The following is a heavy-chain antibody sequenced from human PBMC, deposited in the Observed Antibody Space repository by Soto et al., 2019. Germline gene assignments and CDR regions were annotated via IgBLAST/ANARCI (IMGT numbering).Heavy chain of an antibody. CDR3: ARDSYDMGMDV. CDR2: IYYSGST. CDR1: GGSISSYY. Sequence: QVQLQESGPGLVKPSETLSLTCTVSGGSISSYYWSWIRQPPGKGLEWIGYIYYSGSTNYNPSLKSRVTISVDTCKNQFSLKLSSVTAADTAVYYCARDSYDMGMDVWGQGTTVTVSS. D-gene: IGHD3-9*01. V-gene: IGHV4-59*01. J-gene: IGHJ6*02.